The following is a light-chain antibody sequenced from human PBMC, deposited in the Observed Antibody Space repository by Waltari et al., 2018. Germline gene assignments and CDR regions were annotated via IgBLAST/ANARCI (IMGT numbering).Light chain of an antibody. CDR2: GNS. J-gene: IGLJ1*01. Sequence: QSVLTQPPSVSGAPGQRVTISCTGSSSNIGAGYDVHWYQQLPGTAPKLLLYGNSNRPSGVPDRFSGSKSGTSASLAITGLQAEDEADYYCQSYDSSLSGSAVFGTGTKVTVL. CDR3: QSYDSSLSGSAV. CDR1: SSNIGAGYD. V-gene: IGLV1-40*01.